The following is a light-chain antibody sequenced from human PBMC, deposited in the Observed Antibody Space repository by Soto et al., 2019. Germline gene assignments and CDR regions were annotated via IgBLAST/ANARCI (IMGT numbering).Light chain of an antibody. CDR2: RNN. CDR1: SSNIGSNP. V-gene: IGLV1-47*01. J-gene: IGLJ2*01. CDR3: AAWDDGLRGGV. Sequence: QPVLTQPPSASGTPGQRVTISCSGSSSNIGSNPVYWYQQLPVTAPKLLIYRNNQRPSGVPDRFSGSKSGTSASLAISGLRSEDAADYYCAAWDDGLRGGVFGGGTKLTVL.